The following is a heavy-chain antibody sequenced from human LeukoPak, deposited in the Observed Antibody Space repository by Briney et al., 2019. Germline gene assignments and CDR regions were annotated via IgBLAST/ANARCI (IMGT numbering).Heavy chain of an antibody. J-gene: IGHJ4*02. CDR1: GFTFSSYG. CDR2: ISYDGSNE. V-gene: IGHV3-30*18. CDR3: AKLGYYGSGSSTDY. D-gene: IGHD3-10*01. Sequence: PGGSLRLSCAASGFTFSSYGMHWVRQAPGKGLEWVALISYDGSNEYYADSVRGRFTISRDNSKFTLYMQMNSLRAEDTAVYYCAKLGYYGSGSSTDYWGQGTLVTVSS.